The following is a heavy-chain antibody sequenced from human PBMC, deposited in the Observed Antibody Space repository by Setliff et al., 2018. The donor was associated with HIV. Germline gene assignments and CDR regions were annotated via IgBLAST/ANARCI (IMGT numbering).Heavy chain of an antibody. J-gene: IGHJ3*02. Sequence: GGSLRLSCAASGFTFMNYAMSWVRQAPGKGLAWVSTISGSGGSTYYADSVKGRFTISKDNSQNALYLQMNSLTDEDTAKYYCAKVFVFGVDAFDIWGQGTMVTVSS. V-gene: IGHV3-23*01. D-gene: IGHD3-10*02. CDR2: ISGSGGST. CDR1: GFTFMNYA. CDR3: AKVFVFGVDAFDI.